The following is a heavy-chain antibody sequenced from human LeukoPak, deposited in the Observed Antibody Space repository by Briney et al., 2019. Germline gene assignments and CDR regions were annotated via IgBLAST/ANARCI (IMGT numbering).Heavy chain of an antibody. Sequence: SVTVSFKASGCTFSSYAISWVRQAPGQGLEWMGGIIPIFGTANYAQKFQGRVTITTDESTSTAYMELSSLRSEDTAVYYCARGRGMTTVTTWTFDYWGQGTLVTVSS. CDR3: ARGRGMTTVTTWTFDY. CDR2: IIPIFGTA. CDR1: GCTFSSYA. D-gene: IGHD4-17*01. V-gene: IGHV1-69*05. J-gene: IGHJ4*02.